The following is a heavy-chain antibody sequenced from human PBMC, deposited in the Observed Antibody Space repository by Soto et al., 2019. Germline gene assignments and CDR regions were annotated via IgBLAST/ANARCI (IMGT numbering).Heavy chain of an antibody. CDR1: GFTFSSYA. V-gene: IGHV3-30-3*01. D-gene: IGHD2-21*01. Sequence: VQLVEPGGGVVQPGRSLRLSCAASGFTFSSYALHWVRQAPGKGLEWVAVISYDGSNKFYADSVKGRFTISRDTSKHTLYLQMNNLRAEDTAVYYCARVLGDYPHFDYWGQGTLVTVSS. CDR2: ISYDGSNK. CDR3: ARVLGDYPHFDY. J-gene: IGHJ4*02.